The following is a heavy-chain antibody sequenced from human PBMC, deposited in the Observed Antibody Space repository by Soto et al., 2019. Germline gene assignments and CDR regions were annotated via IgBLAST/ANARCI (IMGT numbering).Heavy chain of an antibody. Sequence: GASVKVSCKASGGTFSSYAISWVRQAPGQGLEWMGGVIPIFGTANYAQKFQGRVTITADESTSTAYMELSSLRSEDTAVYYCARDVSSSWYPDSKTYYYYGMDVWGQGTTVTVSS. V-gene: IGHV1-69*13. J-gene: IGHJ6*02. CDR1: GGTFSSYA. D-gene: IGHD6-13*01. CDR3: ARDVSSSWYPDSKTYYYYGMDV. CDR2: VIPIFGTA.